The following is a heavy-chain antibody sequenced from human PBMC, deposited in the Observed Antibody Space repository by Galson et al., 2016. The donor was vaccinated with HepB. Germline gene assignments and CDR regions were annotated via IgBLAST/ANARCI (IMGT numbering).Heavy chain of an antibody. Sequence: SETLSLTCTVSGDSISNVGRHWGWFRQSPEMGLEYIGSIHSSGTSYYNPSLTSRVTVSADMSRNQFFLSLTSVTAADTAIYYCVRIGTAAAVANRRGSVYWSQGTRVTVSS. D-gene: IGHD6-13*01. CDR1: GDSISNVGRH. V-gene: IGHV4-39*01. CDR3: VRIGTAAAVANRRGSVY. J-gene: IGHJ4*02. CDR2: IHSSGTS.